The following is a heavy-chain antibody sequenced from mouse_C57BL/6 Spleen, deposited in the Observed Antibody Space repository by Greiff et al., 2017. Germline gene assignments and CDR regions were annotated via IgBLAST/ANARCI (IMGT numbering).Heavy chain of an antibody. CDR1: GYTFTSYW. CDR2: INPSNGGT. Sequence: QVQLQQPGTELVKPGASVKLSCKASGYTFTSYWMHWVKQRPGQGLEWIGNINPSNGGTNYNEKFKSKATLTVDKSSSTAYMQLSSLTSEDSAVXYCARGITTVVATPFDYWGQGTTLTVSS. D-gene: IGHD1-1*01. J-gene: IGHJ2*01. CDR3: ARGITTVVATPFDY. V-gene: IGHV1-53*01.